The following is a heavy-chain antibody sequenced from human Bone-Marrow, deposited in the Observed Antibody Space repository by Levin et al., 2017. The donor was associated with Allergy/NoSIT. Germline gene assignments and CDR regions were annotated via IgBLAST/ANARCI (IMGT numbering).Heavy chain of an antibody. CDR1: GFTFISYR. CDR2: ISSSSSYI. D-gene: IGHD2-2*01. CDR3: ARDWERSTPYNDYMDV. Sequence: SCAASGFTFISYRMNWVRQAPGKGLEWVSSISSSSSYIYYADSVKGRFTISRDNAKNSLYLQMNSLRAEDTAVYYCARDWERSTPYNDYMDVWGKGTTVTVSS. V-gene: IGHV3-21*01. J-gene: IGHJ6*03.